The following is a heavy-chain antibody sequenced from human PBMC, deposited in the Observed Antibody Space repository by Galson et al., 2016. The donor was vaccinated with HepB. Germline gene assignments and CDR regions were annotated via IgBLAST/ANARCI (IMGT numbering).Heavy chain of an antibody. D-gene: IGHD3-22*01. CDR1: GGSVSSSTYC. CDR2: MHFSGSN. CDR3: ARGFYYDSTGYQGHFDY. V-gene: IGHV4-39*01. J-gene: IGHJ4*02. Sequence: SETLSLTCTVSGGSVSSSTYCWAWIRQPPGKGLEWIGGMHFSGSNYYKPSLNSRVTMSVDTSENQFSLKLTSVTAADTAVYYCARGFYYDSTGYQGHFDYWGQGTLVTVSS.